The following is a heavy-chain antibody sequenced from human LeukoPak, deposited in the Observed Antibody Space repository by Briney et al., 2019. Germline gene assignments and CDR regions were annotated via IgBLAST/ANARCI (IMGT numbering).Heavy chain of an antibody. D-gene: IGHD3-10*01. J-gene: IGHJ4*02. Sequence: ASVKVSCKASGYTFSSYAISWVRQAPGQGLEWMGRIIPILGIANYAQKFQGRVTITGDKSTSTAYMELSSLRSEDTAVYYCARGLDGSGSPFDYWGQGTLVTVSS. CDR2: IIPILGIA. CDR1: GYTFSSYA. V-gene: IGHV1-69*04. CDR3: ARGLDGSGSPFDY.